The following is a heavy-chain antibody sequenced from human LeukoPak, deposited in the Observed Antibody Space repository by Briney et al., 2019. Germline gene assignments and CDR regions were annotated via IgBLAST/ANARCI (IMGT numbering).Heavy chain of an antibody. CDR1: VDSVSSNSAA. D-gene: IGHD7-27*01. Sequence: SQTLSLTCAISVDSVSSNSAAWTWIRQSPSRGLEWLGRTYYRSKWYNDYAVSVKSRITINPDTSKNQFSLQLNSVTPEDTAVYYCARDLPGDGLRNFDYWGQGTLVTVSS. CDR3: ARDLPGDGLRNFDY. CDR2: TYYRSKWYN. J-gene: IGHJ4*02. V-gene: IGHV6-1*01.